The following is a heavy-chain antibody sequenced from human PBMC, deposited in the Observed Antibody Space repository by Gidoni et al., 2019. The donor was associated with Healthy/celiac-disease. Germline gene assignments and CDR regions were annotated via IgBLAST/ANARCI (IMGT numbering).Heavy chain of an antibody. J-gene: IGHJ4*02. CDR3: ARVLGGSGSYSFDY. V-gene: IGHV4-59*01. CDR1: VGSISSYY. D-gene: IGHD3-10*01. CDR2: IYYSGST. Sequence: QVQLQESGPGLVKPAETLSLTCTVSVGSISSYYWSWIRQPPGKGLGWIGYIYYSGSTTYNPSRKSRVTISVDTSKNQFSLKLSSVTAADTAVYYCARVLGGSGSYSFDYWGQGTLVTVSS.